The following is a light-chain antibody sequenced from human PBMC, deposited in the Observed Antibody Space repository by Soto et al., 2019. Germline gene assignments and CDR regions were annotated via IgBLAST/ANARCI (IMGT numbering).Light chain of an antibody. CDR1: QSISSW. CDR2: KAS. CDR3: QQYNSYPWT. J-gene: IGKJ1*01. Sequence: DIQMTQSTSTLSASVGDRVTITCRASQSISSWLAWYQQKPGKAPKLLIYKASSLESGVPSRFSGSGSGTEFTLTISSLQPDDFATYYCQQYNSYPWTFGQGTKVESK. V-gene: IGKV1-5*03.